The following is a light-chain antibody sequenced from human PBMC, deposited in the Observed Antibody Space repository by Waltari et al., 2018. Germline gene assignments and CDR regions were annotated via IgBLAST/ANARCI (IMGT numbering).Light chain of an antibody. J-gene: IGLJ3*02. CDR3: AAWDGSLSGWV. V-gene: IGLV2-14*01. CDR2: EVT. Sequence: QSALTQPASVSGSPGQSLTISCTGPTIGETDYVAWFQQHPGKAPKLLIYEVTVRPSGVSNRFSGSKSGSTASLTISGLRSEDEADYYCAAWDGSLSGWVFGGGTKLTVL. CDR1: TIGETDY.